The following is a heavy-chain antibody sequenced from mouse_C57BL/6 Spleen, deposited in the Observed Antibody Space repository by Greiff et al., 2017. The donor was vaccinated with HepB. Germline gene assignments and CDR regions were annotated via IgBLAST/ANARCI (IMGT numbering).Heavy chain of an antibody. CDR1: GYTFTSYW. J-gene: IGHJ4*01. Sequence: QVQLQQPGAELVRPGSSVKLSCKASGYTFTSYWMHWVKQRPIQGLEWIGNIDPSDSETHYNQKFKDKATLTVDKSSSTAYMQLSSLTSEDSAVYYCARGYYAYAMGYWGQGTSVTVSS. D-gene: IGHD2-1*01. CDR2: IDPSDSET. CDR3: ARGYYAYAMGY. V-gene: IGHV1-52*01.